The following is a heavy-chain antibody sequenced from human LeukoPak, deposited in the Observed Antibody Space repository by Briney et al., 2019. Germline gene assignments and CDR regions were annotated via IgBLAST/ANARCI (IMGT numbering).Heavy chain of an antibody. CDR3: AREYGSGSMNYYFDY. J-gene: IGHJ4*02. Sequence: GGSLRLSCEASGFTFSSYSMNWVRQAPGKGLEWVSSIGSSSTYIYYADSVMGRFTISRDNAKTSVYLQMNSLTAEDTAVYYCAREYGSGSMNYYFDYWGQGTLVTVSS. V-gene: IGHV3-21*01. CDR1: GFTFSSYS. D-gene: IGHD3-10*01. CDR2: IGSSSTYI.